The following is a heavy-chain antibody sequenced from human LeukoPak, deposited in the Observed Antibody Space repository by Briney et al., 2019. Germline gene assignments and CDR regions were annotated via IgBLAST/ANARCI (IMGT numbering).Heavy chain of an antibody. CDR1: GFTFSSYA. D-gene: IGHD1-7*01. J-gene: IGHJ4*02. Sequence: GSPRLSCAASGFTFSSYAMSWVRQAPGKGLEWVSAISGSGSSTYYADSVKGRFTISRDNSKNTLYLQMNSLRAEDTAVYYCAKPPTNSYNWNYGDYWGQGTLVTVSS. CDR3: AKPPTNSYNWNYGDY. CDR2: ISGSGSST. V-gene: IGHV3-23*01.